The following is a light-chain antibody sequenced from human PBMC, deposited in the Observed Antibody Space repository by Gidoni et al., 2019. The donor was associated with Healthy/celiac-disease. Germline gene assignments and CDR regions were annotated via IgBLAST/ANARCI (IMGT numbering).Light chain of an antibody. Sequence: DIQMTQSPSTLSASVGDRVTITCRASQSISSWLAWYQQKPGKAPKLLIYDASSLESGVPTRFSGSGSWTEFTLTINSLQPDDFGTYYCQQYNSYSPVTFGGGTKVEIK. J-gene: IGKJ4*01. V-gene: IGKV1-5*01. CDR3: QQYNSYSPVT. CDR1: QSISSW. CDR2: DAS.